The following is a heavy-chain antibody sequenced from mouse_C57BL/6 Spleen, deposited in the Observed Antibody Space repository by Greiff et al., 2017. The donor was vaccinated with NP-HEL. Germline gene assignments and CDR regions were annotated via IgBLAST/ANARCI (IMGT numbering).Heavy chain of an antibody. CDR1: GFTFSDYG. J-gene: IGHJ2*01. Sequence: EVHLVESGGGLVKPGGSLKLSCAASGFTFSDYGMHWVRQAPEKGLEWVAYISSGSSTIYYADTVKGRFTISRDNAKNTLFLQMTSLRSEDTAMYYCASTMVTTGFDYWGQGTTLTVSS. D-gene: IGHD2-2*01. CDR3: ASTMVTTGFDY. CDR2: ISSGSSTI. V-gene: IGHV5-17*01.